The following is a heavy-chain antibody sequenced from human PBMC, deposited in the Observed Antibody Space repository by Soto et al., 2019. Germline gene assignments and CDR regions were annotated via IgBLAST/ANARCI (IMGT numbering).Heavy chain of an antibody. J-gene: IGHJ5*02. CDR2: ISAYNGNT. V-gene: IGHV1-18*01. CDR1: GYTFTSYG. D-gene: IGHD6-13*01. Sequence: GASVKVSCKASGYTFTSYGISWVRQAPGQGLEWMGWISAYNGNTNYAQKLQGRVTMTTDTSTSTAHMELRRLRSDDTAVYYCARLVAAAGEGWFDPWGQGTLVTVSS. CDR3: ARLVAAAGEGWFDP.